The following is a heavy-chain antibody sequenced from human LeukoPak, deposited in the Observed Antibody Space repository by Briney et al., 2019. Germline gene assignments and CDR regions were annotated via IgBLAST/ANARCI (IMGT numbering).Heavy chain of an antibody. D-gene: IGHD3-10*01. CDR2: IYDSGRT. Sequence: PSETLSLTCSVSGGSISRSVYFWGWIRQPPGKGLEWIGSIYDSGRTNHNPSLTSRVTISVDTSKNQFSLKLSSVTAADTAVYYCARGFGELHFDYWGQGTLVTVSS. J-gene: IGHJ4*02. CDR3: ARGFGELHFDY. V-gene: IGHV4-39*01. CDR1: GGSISRSVYF.